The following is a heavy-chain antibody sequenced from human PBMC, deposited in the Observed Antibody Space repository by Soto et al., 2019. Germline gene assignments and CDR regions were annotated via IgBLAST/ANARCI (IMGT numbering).Heavy chain of an antibody. CDR3: ARDFSGWTVSYYYGMDV. CDR2: ISSSGSTI. V-gene: IGHV3-11*01. CDR1: GFTFSDYY. Sequence: PGGSLRLSCAASGFTFSDYYMSWIRQAPGKGLEWVSYISSSGSTIYYADSVKGRFTISRDNAKNSLYLQMNSLRAEDTAVYYCARDFSGWTVSYYYGMDVWGQGTTVTVSS. D-gene: IGHD6-19*01. J-gene: IGHJ6*02.